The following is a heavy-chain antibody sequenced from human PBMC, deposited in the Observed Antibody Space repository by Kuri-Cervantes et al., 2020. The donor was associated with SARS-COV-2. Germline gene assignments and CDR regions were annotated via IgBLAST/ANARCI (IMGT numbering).Heavy chain of an antibody. D-gene: IGHD6-13*01. V-gene: IGHV4-39*07. CDR3: ARDGGTSIAAAGMGYAFDI. Sequence: SETLSLTCTVSGGSISSSSYYWGWIRQPPGKGLEWIGSIYYSGSTYYNPSLKSRVTISVDTSKNQFSLKLSPVTAADTAVYYCARDGGTSIAAAGMGYAFDIWGQGTMVTVSS. CDR2: IYYSGST. CDR1: GGSISSSSYY. J-gene: IGHJ3*02.